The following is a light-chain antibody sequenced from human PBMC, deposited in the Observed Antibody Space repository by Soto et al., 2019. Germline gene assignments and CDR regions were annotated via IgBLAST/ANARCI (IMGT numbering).Light chain of an antibody. V-gene: IGKV3-11*01. Sequence: EIVLTQSPATLSLSPGERATLSCRASQSVSSYLAWYQQKPGQAPRLLIYDASNRATGIPARFSGSGSGTDFTLTIISLEPEDVAVYYWQQRSNWLTFGGGTKVEIK. J-gene: IGKJ4*01. CDR1: QSVSSY. CDR2: DAS. CDR3: QQRSNWLT.